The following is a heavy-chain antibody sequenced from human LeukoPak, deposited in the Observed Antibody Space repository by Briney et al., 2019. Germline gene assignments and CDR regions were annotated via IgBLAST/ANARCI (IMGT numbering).Heavy chain of an antibody. CDR3: ARLKDGGYEDY. CDR1: GFTLSSYN. J-gene: IGHJ4*02. D-gene: IGHD5-12*01. CDR2: ITSSSSMI. Sequence: GGSLRLSCAASGFTLSSYNMNWVRQAPGKGLEWVSYITSSSSMIYYADSVKGRFTISRDNAKNSLYLQMNSLRAEDTAVYYCARLKDGGYEDYWGQGTLVTVSS. V-gene: IGHV3-48*01.